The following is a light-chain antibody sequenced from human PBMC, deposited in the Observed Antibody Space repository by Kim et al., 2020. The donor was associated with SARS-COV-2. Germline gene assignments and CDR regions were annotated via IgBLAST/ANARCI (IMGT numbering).Light chain of an antibody. CDR3: QQYYSNPPT. V-gene: IGKV4-1*01. CDR2: WAS. CDR1: QSVLYSSNNKNY. J-gene: IGKJ2*01. Sequence: RATINCKSSQSVLYSSNNKNYLAWYQQKPGQPPKLLIYWASTRESGVPDRFSGSGSGTDFTLTISSLQAEDVAVYYCQQYYSNPPTFGQGTKLEI.